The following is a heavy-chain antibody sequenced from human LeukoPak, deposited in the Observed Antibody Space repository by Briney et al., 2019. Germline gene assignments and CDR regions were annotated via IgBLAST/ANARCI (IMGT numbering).Heavy chain of an antibody. J-gene: IGHJ3*02. Sequence: PGGSLRLSCATSGFTFSTYSMNWVRQAPGKGLEWVSYISSSSSTIYYADSVKGRFTISRDNAKNSLYLQMNSLRAEDTAVYYCARDFGGVAGTVASFDIWGQGTMVTVSS. V-gene: IGHV3-48*01. CDR2: ISSSSSTI. D-gene: IGHD6-19*01. CDR3: ARDFGGVAGTVASFDI. CDR1: GFTFSTYS.